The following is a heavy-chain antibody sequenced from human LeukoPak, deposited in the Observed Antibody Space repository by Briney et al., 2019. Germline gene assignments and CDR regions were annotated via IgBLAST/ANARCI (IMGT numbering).Heavy chain of an antibody. V-gene: IGHV4-34*01. Sequence: SETLSLTCAVYGESFSGYYWSWIRQPPGKGLEWIGEINHSGSTNYNPSLKSRVTISVDTSKNQFSLKLSSVTAADTAVYYCARGRDYYGSGAHYYMDVWGKGTTVTVSS. CDR2: INHSGST. D-gene: IGHD3-10*01. CDR3: ARGRDYYGSGAHYYMDV. CDR1: GESFSGYY. J-gene: IGHJ6*03.